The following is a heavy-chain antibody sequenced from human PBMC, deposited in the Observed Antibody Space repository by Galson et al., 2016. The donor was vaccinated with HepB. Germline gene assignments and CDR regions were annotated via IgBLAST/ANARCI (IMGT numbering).Heavy chain of an antibody. J-gene: IGHJ4*02. D-gene: IGHD2-8*02. V-gene: IGHV3-15*01. CDR2: IKSKTDGGTT. Sequence: SLRLSCAASGFTFSNAWMSWVRQAPGKGLEWVGRIKSKTDGGTTDYAAPVKGRFTISRDDSKNTLYLQMIRLKTEDTAVYYCTTDWIGYCTGGVCHDSDYWGQGTLVTVSS. CDR1: GFTFSNAW. CDR3: TTDWIGYCTGGVCHDSDY.